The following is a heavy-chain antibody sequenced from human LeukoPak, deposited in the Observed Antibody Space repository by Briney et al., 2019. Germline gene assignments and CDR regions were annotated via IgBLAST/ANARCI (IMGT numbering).Heavy chain of an antibody. D-gene: IGHD2-21*02. J-gene: IGHJ4*02. Sequence: GGSLRLSCEASGFTFSTYWMTWVRQAPGKGLEWVANIKEDGREKNYVDSVKGRFTISRDNAKNSLYLQMNSPRVEDTGVYYCARGVTGILLWGRGTLVTVSS. CDR3: ARGVTGILL. V-gene: IGHV3-7*01. CDR2: IKEDGREK. CDR1: GFTFSTYW.